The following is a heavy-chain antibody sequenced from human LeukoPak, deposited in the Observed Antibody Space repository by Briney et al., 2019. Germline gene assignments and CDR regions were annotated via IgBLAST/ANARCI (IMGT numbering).Heavy chain of an antibody. D-gene: IGHD3-10*01. J-gene: IGHJ4*02. V-gene: IGHV3-11*01. Sequence: GGSLRLSCAASGFTFSDYYMSWIRQAPGKGLEWVSYISSSGSTIYYAVSVKGRFTISRDNAKNSLYLQMNSLRAEDTAVYYCARSANHKIEKLLWFGELLSPSPYYFDYWGQGTLVTVSS. CDR3: ARSANHKIEKLLWFGELLSPSPYYFDY. CDR1: GFTFSDYY. CDR2: ISSSGSTI.